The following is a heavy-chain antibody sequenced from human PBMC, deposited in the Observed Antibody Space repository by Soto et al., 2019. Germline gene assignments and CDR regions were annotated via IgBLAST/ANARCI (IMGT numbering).Heavy chain of an antibody. CDR3: ARGGQTYDSSGYYQNFDY. CDR2: INPSGGST. CDR1: GYTFTTYY. D-gene: IGHD3-22*01. J-gene: IGHJ4*02. Sequence: QVQLVQSGAEVKKPGASVKVSCKASGYTFTTYYIHYVRQAPGQGLEWMGIINPSGGSTSYAKRFQGRVTMTRDTSTSTVYLELSSLRSEDTAVYYCARGGQTYDSSGYYQNFDYWGQGTLVTVSS. V-gene: IGHV1-46*01.